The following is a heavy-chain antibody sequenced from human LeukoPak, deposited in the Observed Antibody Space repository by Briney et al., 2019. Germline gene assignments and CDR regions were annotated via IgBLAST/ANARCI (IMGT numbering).Heavy chain of an antibody. V-gene: IGHV3-48*01. Sequence: GGSLRLSCAASGFTFSSYSMNWVRQAPGKGLEWVSYISSSSSTIYYADSVKGRFTISRDNAKNSLYLQMNSLRAEDTAVYYCARSHHYYYYMDVWGKGTTVTVSS. J-gene: IGHJ6*03. CDR2: ISSSSSTI. CDR3: ARSHHYYYYMDV. CDR1: GFTFSSYS.